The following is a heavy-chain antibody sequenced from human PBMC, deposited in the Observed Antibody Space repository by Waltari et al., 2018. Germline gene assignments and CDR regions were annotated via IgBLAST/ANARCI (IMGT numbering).Heavy chain of an antibody. V-gene: IGHV3-30*18. CDR3: AKDAFGNTYLDH. J-gene: IGHJ5*02. Sequence: QVQLVESGGGVVQPGMSLRLSCAASGFSLCNFGMHWVRQAPGKGLEWLALAFFDGIKTDYADSVRGRFTISRDNSKNTLYLDINNLRVDDTGIYYCAKDAFGNTYLDHWGQGTVVTVSS. CDR1: GFSLCNFG. D-gene: IGHD3-10*01. CDR2: AFFDGIKT.